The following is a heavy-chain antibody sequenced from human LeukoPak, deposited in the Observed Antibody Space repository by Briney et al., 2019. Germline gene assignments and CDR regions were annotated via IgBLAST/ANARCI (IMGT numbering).Heavy chain of an antibody. D-gene: IGHD3-16*01. CDR2: IKEDGSEK. CDR1: GFTFNNYW. J-gene: IGHJ6*03. CDR3: ARVMAASVWRSYGSYYYYYYMDV. V-gene: IGHV3-7*01. Sequence: GVSLRLSCAASGFTFNNYWMGWVRQAPGKGLEWVANIKEDGSEKNYVDSVKGRFTISRDNAKNSLYLQMSSLRAADTAVYYCARVMAASVWRSYGSYYYYYYMDVWGKGTTVTVSS.